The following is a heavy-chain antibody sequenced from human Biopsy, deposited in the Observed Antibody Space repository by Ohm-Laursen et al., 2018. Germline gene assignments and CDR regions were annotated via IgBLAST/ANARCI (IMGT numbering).Heavy chain of an antibody. CDR2: IYYSVMT. V-gene: IGHV4-59*02. CDR3: VRDSGILNYGNFKYYHYYGMDV. J-gene: IGHJ6*02. D-gene: IGHD4-11*01. CDR1: GDSVTKYY. Sequence: GTLSLTCTVSGDSVTKYYWSWIRQPPGKGLEWIGHIYYSVMTNYNPSLQSRVSISVDTSRNQVSLTLSSVTAADTAVYYCVRDSGILNYGNFKYYHYYGMDVWGQGTKVTVS.